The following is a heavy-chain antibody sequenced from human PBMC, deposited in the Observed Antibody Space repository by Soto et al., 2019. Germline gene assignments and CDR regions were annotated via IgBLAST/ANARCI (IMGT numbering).Heavy chain of an antibody. CDR3: ARYFRGSGRYFSDY. D-gene: IGHD6-19*01. Sequence: LRLSCVASGFTFITSFMGWVRQAPGKGLEWVANINQDGGGTYYVDSVEGRFTISRDNAKDSLYLQMNSLRGEDTAVYYCARYFRGSGRYFSDYWGQGTLVTVSS. J-gene: IGHJ4*02. V-gene: IGHV3-7*03. CDR2: INQDGGGT. CDR1: GFTFITSF.